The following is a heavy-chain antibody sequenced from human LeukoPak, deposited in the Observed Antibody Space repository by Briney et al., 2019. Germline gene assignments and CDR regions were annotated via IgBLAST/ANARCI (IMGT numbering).Heavy chain of an antibody. V-gene: IGHV3-33*01. CDR3: ARETTRDGYSFDY. J-gene: IGHJ4*02. Sequence: GGSLRLSCAASGFTFSSYGMHWVRQAPGKGLEWVAVIWYDGSNKYYVDSVKGRFTISRDNSKNTLYLQMNSLRAEDTAVYYCARETTRDGYSFDYWGQGTLVTVSS. CDR1: GFTFSSYG. CDR2: IWYDGSNK. D-gene: IGHD4-4*01.